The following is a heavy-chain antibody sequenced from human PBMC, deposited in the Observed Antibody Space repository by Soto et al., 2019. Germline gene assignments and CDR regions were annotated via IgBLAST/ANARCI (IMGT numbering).Heavy chain of an antibody. V-gene: IGHV3-33*01. Sequence: QVQLVESGGGVVQPGRSLRLSCEGSGFSFSDYGMNWVRQAPGKGLEWVAVIWYDGSVTHYADSVKGRFTISRDISNNTLYLQMNSLRVDATAVYFCARGGKWELLLRLWGQGTLVSVSS. D-gene: IGHD1-26*01. J-gene: IGHJ4*02. CDR2: IWYDGSVT. CDR3: ARGGKWELLLRL. CDR1: GFSFSDYG.